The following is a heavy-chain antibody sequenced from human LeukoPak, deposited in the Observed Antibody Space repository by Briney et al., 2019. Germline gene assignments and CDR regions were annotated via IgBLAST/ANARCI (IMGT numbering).Heavy chain of an antibody. CDR2: INWNGGST. V-gene: IGHV3-20*04. CDR3: ARADYGDYVGRSLYFDY. J-gene: IGHJ4*02. Sequence: GGSLRLSCAASGFTFDDYGMSWVRQAPGKGLEWVSGINWNGGSTGYADSVKGRFAISRDNAKNSLYLQMNSLRAEGTALYYCARADYGDYVGRSLYFDYWGQGTLVTVSS. D-gene: IGHD4-17*01. CDR1: GFTFDDYG.